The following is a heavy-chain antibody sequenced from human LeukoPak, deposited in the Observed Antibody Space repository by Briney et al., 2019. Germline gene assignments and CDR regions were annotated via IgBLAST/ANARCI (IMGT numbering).Heavy chain of an antibody. Sequence: PGGSLRLSCAASGFTFSSYEMNWARQAPGKGLEWVSYISSSGSTRYYADSVKGRFTISRDNAKNSLYLQMNSLRAEDTAVYYCAREGVTVVTRYLDYWGQGTLVTVSS. J-gene: IGHJ4*02. CDR3: AREGVTVVTRYLDY. CDR2: ISSSGSTR. CDR1: GFTFSSYE. V-gene: IGHV3-48*03. D-gene: IGHD4-23*01.